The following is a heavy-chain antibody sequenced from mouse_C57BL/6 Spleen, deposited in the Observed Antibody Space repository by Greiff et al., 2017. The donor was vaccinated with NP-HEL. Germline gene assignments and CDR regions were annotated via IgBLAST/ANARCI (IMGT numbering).Heavy chain of an antibody. CDR1: GYTFTDYE. V-gene: IGHV1-15*01. J-gene: IGHJ2*01. Sequence: VQLQESGAELVRPGASVTLSCKASGYTFTDYEMHWVKQTPVHGLEWIGAIDPETGGTAYNQKFKGKAILTADKSSSTAYMELRSLTSEDSAVYYCTARITTVVATSDYWGQGTTLTVSS. CDR2: IDPETGGT. CDR3: TARITTVVATSDY. D-gene: IGHD1-1*01.